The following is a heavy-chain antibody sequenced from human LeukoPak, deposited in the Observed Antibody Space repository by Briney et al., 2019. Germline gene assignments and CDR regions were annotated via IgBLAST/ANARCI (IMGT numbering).Heavy chain of an antibody. CDR3: AKDLEKDIVVVVAATGQTYDY. CDR1: GFTFSSYA. V-gene: IGHV3-23*01. CDR2: ISGSGGST. D-gene: IGHD2-15*01. J-gene: IGHJ4*02. Sequence: GGSLRLSCAASGFTFSSYAMSWVRQAPGKGLEWVSAISGSGGSTYYADSVKGRFTISRDNSKNTLYLQMNGLRAEDTAVYYCAKDLEKDIVVVVAATGQTYDYWGQGTLVTVSS.